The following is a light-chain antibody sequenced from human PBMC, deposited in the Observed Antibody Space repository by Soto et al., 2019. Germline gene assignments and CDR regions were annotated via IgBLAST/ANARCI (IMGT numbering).Light chain of an antibody. J-gene: IGLJ1*01. CDR3: FSYTSSTAYV. CDR2: EVS. V-gene: IGLV2-14*01. Sequence: QSALTQPASVSGSPGQSITISCTGTSGDVGGYKYVSWYQLHPGKAPKLMIYEVSNRPSGISNRFSASKSGNTASLTISGLQAEDEADYYCFSYTSSTAYVFGTGTKLTVL. CDR1: SGDVGGYKY.